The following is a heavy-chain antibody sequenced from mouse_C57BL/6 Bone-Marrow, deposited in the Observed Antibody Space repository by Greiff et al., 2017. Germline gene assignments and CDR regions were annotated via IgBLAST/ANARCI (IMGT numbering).Heavy chain of an antibody. V-gene: IGHV5-6*02. J-gene: IGHJ4*01. CDR1: GFTFSSYG. CDR2: LSSGGSYT. CDR3: ARRGPVYAMDY. Sequence: EVKLMESGGDLVKPGGSLKLSCAASGFTFSSYGMSWVRQTPDKRLEWVATLSSGGSYTYYPDSVKGRFTISRDNAKNTLYLQMSSLKSEDTAMYYCARRGPVYAMDYWGQGTSVTVSS.